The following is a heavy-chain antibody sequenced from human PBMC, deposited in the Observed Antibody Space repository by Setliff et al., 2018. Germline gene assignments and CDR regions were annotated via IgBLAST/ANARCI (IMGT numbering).Heavy chain of an antibody. Sequence: SETLSLTCTVSDDSISSRTYYWSWIRQPAGKGLEWIGHIYTSWSTVYNPSLQSRVTISVDTSKNQFSLSLSSVTAADTAVYYCARMSGFLYMDVWGNGTTVTVSS. CDR3: ARMSGFLYMDV. CDR2: IYTSWST. J-gene: IGHJ6*03. D-gene: IGHD3-3*01. V-gene: IGHV4-61*09. CDR1: DDSISSRTYY.